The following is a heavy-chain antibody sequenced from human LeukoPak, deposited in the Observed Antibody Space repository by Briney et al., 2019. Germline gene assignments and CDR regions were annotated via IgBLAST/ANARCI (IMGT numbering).Heavy chain of an antibody. CDR3: AKAVSYDCSSTSCYFDY. CDR2: ISWNSGSI. D-gene: IGHD2-2*01. CDR1: GLTFDDYA. V-gene: IGHV3-9*03. Sequence: GRSLRLSCAASGLTFDDYAMHWVRQAPGQGLEWVSGISWNSGSIVYADSVKGRFTISRDNAKNSLYLQMNSLRAEDMALYYCAKAVSYDCSSTSCYFDYWGQGTLVTVSS. J-gene: IGHJ4*02.